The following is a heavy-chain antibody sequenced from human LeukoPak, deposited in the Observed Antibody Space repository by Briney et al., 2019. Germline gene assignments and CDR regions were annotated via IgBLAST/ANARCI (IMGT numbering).Heavy chain of an antibody. J-gene: IGHJ4*02. CDR2: IYYSGTT. CDR3: ARDQTGYSSGWSSSGFDY. D-gene: IGHD6-19*01. V-gene: IGHV4-31*03. CDR1: GGSISSGGHF. Sequence: SETLSLTCTVSGGSISSGGHFWNWIRQHPGRGLEWIGSIYYSGTTYYNPSLKSRVTISVDRSKNQFSLKLSSVTAADTAVYYCARDQTGYSSGWSSSGFDYWGQGTLVTVSS.